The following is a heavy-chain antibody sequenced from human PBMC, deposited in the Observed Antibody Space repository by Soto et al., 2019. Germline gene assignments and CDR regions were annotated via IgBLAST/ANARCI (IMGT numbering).Heavy chain of an antibody. V-gene: IGHV4-61*01. J-gene: IGHJ5*02. Sequence: PSETLSLTCTVSSFSISSGFCCWSWLRPHPGKGLEWIGHIHYSGSIHYNPSLKSRVTISVDTSKNQFSLKLSSVTAADTAVYYCAREGAAAGSFDPWGQGTLVTVSS. D-gene: IGHD6-13*01. CDR1: SFSISSGFCC. CDR2: IHYSGSI. CDR3: AREGAAAGSFDP.